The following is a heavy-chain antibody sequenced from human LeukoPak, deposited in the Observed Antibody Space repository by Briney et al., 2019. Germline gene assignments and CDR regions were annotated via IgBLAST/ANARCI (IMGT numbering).Heavy chain of an antibody. D-gene: IGHD3-22*01. V-gene: IGHV3-30-3*01. CDR1: GFTFSSYA. Sequence: PGRSLRLSCAASGFTFSSYAMHWVRQAPGKGLEWVAVISYDGSNKYYADSVKGRFTISRDNSKNTLYLQMNSLRAEDTAVYYCARDRYYYDGSGYYFDYWGQGTLVTVSS. CDR2: ISYDGSNK. J-gene: IGHJ4*02. CDR3: ARDRYYYDGSGYYFDY.